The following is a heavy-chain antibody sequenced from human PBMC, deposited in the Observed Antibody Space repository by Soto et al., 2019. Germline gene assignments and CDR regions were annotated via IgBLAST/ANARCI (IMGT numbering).Heavy chain of an antibody. CDR1: GQSFSGHS. CDR2: INESGST. V-gene: IGHV4-34*01. D-gene: IGHD1-1*01. Sequence: QVQLQQWGAGLVKPSETLSLSCAVYGQSFSGHSWAWIRQPPGKGLEWIGEINESGSTYYNPSLKRRVPLSTDTSKNQFSLKLSSVSAADTAAYFCARGSGIVALPGELEDVNYDYWGQGTLVNVSS. CDR3: ARGSGIVALPGELEDVNYDY. J-gene: IGHJ4*02.